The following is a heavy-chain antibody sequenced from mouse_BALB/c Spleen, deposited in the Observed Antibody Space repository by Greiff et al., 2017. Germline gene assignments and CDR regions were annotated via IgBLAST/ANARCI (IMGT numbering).Heavy chain of an antibody. D-gene: IGHD2-10*01. Sequence: VKLEESGPGLVAPSQSLSITCTVSGFSLTGYGVNWVRQPPGKGLEWLGMIWGDGSTDYNSALKSRLSISKDNSKSQVFLKMNSLQTDDTARYYCARDRTYYGNYEAMDYWGQGTSGTVTS. V-gene: IGHV2-6-7*01. J-gene: IGHJ4*01. CDR1: GFSLTGYG. CDR2: IWGDGST. CDR3: ARDRTYYGNYEAMDY.